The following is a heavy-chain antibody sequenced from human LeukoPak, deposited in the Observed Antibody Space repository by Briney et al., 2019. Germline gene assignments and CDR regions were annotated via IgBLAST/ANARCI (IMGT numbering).Heavy chain of an antibody. V-gene: IGHV3-20*04. D-gene: IGHD5-24*01. CDR3: AREMATTAVQGSFDY. Sequence: GGSLRLSCAASGFTFDDYGMSWVRQAPGKGLEWVSGINWNGGSTGYADSVKGRFTISRDNAKNSLYLQMNSLRAEDTALYYCAREMATTAVQGSFDYWGQGTLVTVSS. CDR2: INWNGGST. CDR1: GFTFDDYG. J-gene: IGHJ4*02.